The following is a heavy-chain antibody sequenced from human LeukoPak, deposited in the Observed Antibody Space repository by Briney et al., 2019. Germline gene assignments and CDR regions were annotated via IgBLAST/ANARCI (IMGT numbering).Heavy chain of an antibody. V-gene: IGHV3-23*01. CDR1: GFTFSSYA. CDR3: AKDLPKGELSDDV. J-gene: IGHJ4*02. CDR2: ISGSGGST. D-gene: IGHD3-16*02. Sequence: GGSLRLSCAASGFTFSSYAMSWVREAPGKGLEWVSAISGSGGSTYYADSVKGRFTISRDNYTNTLYLQMNSLRAEDTAVYYCAKDLPKGELSDDVWGQGTLVTVSS.